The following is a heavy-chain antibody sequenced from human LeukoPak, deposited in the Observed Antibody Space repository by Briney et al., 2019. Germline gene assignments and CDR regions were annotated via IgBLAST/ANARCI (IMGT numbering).Heavy chain of an antibody. CDR1: GGTFCSYA. CDR2: IIPIFGTA. Sequence: ASVKVSCKASGGTFCSYAISWVRQAPGQGLEWMGGIIPIFGTANYAQKFQGRVTITADESTSTAYMELSSLRSEDTAVYYCARWLSRHYYYYMDVWGKGTTVTVSS. V-gene: IGHV1-69*13. CDR3: ARWLSRHYYYYMDV. J-gene: IGHJ6*03. D-gene: IGHD3-22*01.